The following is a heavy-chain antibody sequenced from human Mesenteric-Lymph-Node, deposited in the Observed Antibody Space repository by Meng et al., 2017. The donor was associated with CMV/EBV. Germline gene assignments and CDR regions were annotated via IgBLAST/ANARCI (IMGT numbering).Heavy chain of an antibody. Sequence: SETLSLTCTVSGDSISRYYWSWVRQPPGKGLEWIGYLYYSGNTQYNPSLKSRATISRDSSKNQFSLRLSSVTAADTAVYYCARAPYYDFWSGYYEPGYYYGMDVWGQGTTVTVSS. D-gene: IGHD3-3*01. J-gene: IGHJ6*02. CDR2: LYYSGNT. CDR1: GDSISRYY. CDR3: ARAPYYDFWSGYYEPGYYYGMDV. V-gene: IGHV4-59*01.